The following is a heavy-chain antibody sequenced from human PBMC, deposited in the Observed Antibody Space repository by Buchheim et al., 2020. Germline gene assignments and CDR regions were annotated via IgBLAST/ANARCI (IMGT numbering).Heavy chain of an antibody. CDR2: VKTRAEGETT. CDR1: GFAFDKVW. CDR3: AAGFEQYFAY. D-gene: IGHD1/OR15-1a*01. V-gene: IGHV3-15*07. Sequence: EVQMVESGGGFVEPGGPLRLSCAAAGFAFDKVWMHWVRQAPGKGLECVGRVKTRAEGETTDYAAPVTGRFTISRDDSSNTLYLQMNSLKTEDSAGYYCAAGFEQYFAYWGQGTL. J-gene: IGHJ4*02.